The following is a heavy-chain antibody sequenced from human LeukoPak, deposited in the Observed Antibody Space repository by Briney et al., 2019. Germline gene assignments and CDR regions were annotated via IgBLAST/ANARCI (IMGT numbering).Heavy chain of an antibody. J-gene: IGHJ4*02. CDR3: ARDKSGLRFLDS. D-gene: IGHD3-3*01. CDR1: GYTFTGYY. CDR2: INPNSGGT. V-gene: IGHV1-2*02. Sequence: VASVKVSCKASGYTFTGYYMHWVRQAPGQGLEWMGWINPNSGGTNYAQKFQGRVTMTRDTSTSTAYMELSRLRSDDTAVYYCARDKSGLRFLDSWGQGTLVTVSS.